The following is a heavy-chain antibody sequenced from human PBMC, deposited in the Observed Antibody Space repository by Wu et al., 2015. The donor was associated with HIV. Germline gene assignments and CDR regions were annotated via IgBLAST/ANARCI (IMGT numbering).Heavy chain of an antibody. J-gene: IGHJ4*02. CDR1: GGTFSSYA. CDR2: INPNSGGT. V-gene: IGHV1-2*02. D-gene: IGHD2-2*01. Sequence: QVQLVQSGAEVKKPGSSVKVSCKASGGTFSSYAISWVRQAPGQGLEWMGWINPNSGGTNYAQKFQGRVTMTRDTSISTAYMELSRLTSDDTAVYYCARWGCSSTSCVIDYWGQGTLVTVSS. CDR3: ARWGCSSTSCVIDY.